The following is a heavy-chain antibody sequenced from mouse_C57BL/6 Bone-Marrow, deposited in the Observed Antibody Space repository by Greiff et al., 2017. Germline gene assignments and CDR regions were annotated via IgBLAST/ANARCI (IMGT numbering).Heavy chain of an antibody. CDR2: IDPSDSYT. CDR1: GYTFTSYW. J-gene: IGHJ3*01. V-gene: IGHV1-69*01. CDR3: ARWDDGYYGAY. Sequence: QVQLKQPGAELVMPGASVKLSCKASGYTFTSYWMPWVKQRPGQGLEWIGEIDPSDSYTNYNQKFKGKFTLTVDKSSSTAYMQLSSLTSEDSAVYYCARWDDGYYGAYWGQGTLVTVSA. D-gene: IGHD2-3*01.